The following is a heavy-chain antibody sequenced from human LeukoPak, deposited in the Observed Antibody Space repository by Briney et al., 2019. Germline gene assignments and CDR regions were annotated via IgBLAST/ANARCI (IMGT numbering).Heavy chain of an antibody. D-gene: IGHD4-17*01. CDR1: GRSFSGYY. Sequence: SETLSLTCAVDGRSFSGYYWSWIRQPPGKGLEWIGEINHSGSTNYNPSLKSRVTISVDTSKNQFSLKLSSVTAADTAVYYCARAKGPFMTTVTNPLDYWGQGTLVTVSS. J-gene: IGHJ4*02. CDR2: INHSGST. CDR3: ARAKGPFMTTVTNPLDY. V-gene: IGHV4-34*01.